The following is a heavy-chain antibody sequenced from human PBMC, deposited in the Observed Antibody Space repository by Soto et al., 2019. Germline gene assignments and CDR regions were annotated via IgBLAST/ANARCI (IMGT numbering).Heavy chain of an antibody. Sequence: QVQLQQSGPGLVKPSETLSLTCTVSSGPSSSHNWGWIRQSPGRGLEWIGYVYNTGGTSYNPSLKSRGTISADTSANHIALTLSSVPAADTAIYYCVRQGIGNLHGLVDVWGQGTTVSVSS. CDR1: SGPSSSHN. CDR3: VRQGIGNLHGLVDV. D-gene: IGHD1-1*01. CDR2: VYNTGGT. J-gene: IGHJ6*02. V-gene: IGHV4-59*08.